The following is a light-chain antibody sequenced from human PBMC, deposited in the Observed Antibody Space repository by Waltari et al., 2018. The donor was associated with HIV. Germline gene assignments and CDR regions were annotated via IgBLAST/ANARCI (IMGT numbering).Light chain of an antibody. J-gene: IGLJ3*02. CDR2: YDN. CDR3: QVWDSSSNHVV. CDR1: HSAGTR. Sequence: YVLTQPPSVSVAPATPARIPCAHDHSAGTRVPWYQQKAGPAPVLVIHYDNDRPPGIPERFSGFNSGNTATLTISGVEAGDEADYYCQVWDSSSNHVVFGGGTKLPAL. V-gene: IGLV3-21*04.